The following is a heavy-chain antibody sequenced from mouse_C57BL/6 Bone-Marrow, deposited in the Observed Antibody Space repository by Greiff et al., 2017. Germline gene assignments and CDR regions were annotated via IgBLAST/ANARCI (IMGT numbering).Heavy chain of an antibody. Sequence: DVQLQESGPGLVKPSQSLSLTCSVTGYSITSGYYWNWIRQLPGNQLEWLGYISYDGSNNYNPSLKNRNTITRDTSKNQFFLKLNSLTTEETATYYCARDSLYDYYWYFDVWGTGTTVTVSS. V-gene: IGHV3-6*01. J-gene: IGHJ1*03. CDR2: ISYDGSN. D-gene: IGHD2-4*01. CDR1: GYSITSGYY. CDR3: ARDSLYDYYWYFDV.